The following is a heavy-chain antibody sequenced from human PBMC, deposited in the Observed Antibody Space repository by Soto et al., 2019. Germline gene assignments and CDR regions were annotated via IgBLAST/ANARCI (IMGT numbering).Heavy chain of an antibody. J-gene: IGHJ4*02. CDR2: IYHSGST. Sequence: QVQLQESGPGLVKPSGTLSLTCAVSGGSIGSSNWWSWVRQPPGKGLEWIGEIYHSGSTNYNPSLKSRVTMSVDKSKNQHSLMLSSVTAADTAVYYCARVPRAAAGTDWGQGTLVTVSS. CDR1: GGSIGSSNW. V-gene: IGHV4-4*02. CDR3: ARVPRAAAGTD. D-gene: IGHD6-13*01.